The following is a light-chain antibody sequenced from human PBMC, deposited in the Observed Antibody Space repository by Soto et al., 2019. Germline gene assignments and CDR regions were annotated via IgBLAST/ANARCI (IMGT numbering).Light chain of an antibody. CDR1: QSVSSK. Sequence: EIVLTQSPASLSVSPGERATLSCRASQSVSSKLAWFQQKPGQAPRLLIYGASTRATGIPARFSGSGSETEFTLTISSLQSEDFAVYYCQQYNAWPRPFGQGTRVEIK. J-gene: IGKJ1*01. CDR3: QQYNAWPRP. V-gene: IGKV3-15*01. CDR2: GAS.